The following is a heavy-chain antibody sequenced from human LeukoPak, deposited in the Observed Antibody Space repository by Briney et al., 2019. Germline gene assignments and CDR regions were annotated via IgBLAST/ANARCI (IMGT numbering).Heavy chain of an antibody. V-gene: IGHV4-59*01. J-gene: IGHJ3*02. Sequence: SETLSLTCTVSGGSISSYYWSWIRQPPGKGLEWIGYIYYSGSTNYNPSLKSRVTISVDTSKNQFSLKLSSVTAADTAVYYCARETDSSDYYTPFDIWGQGTMVTVSS. CDR2: IYYSGST. CDR1: GGSISSYY. CDR3: ARETDSSDYYTPFDI. D-gene: IGHD3-22*01.